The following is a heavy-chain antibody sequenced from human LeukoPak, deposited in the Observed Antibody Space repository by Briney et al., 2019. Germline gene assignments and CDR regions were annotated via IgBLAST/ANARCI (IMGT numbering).Heavy chain of an antibody. Sequence: QSGGSLRLSCAASGFTFSSYAMSWVRQAPGKGLEWVSAISGSGGSTYYADSVKGRFTISRDNSKNTLYLQMNSLRAEDTAVYYCAKVVAAIQGIDYWGQGTLVTVSS. D-gene: IGHD2-15*01. CDR1: GFTFSSYA. J-gene: IGHJ4*02. V-gene: IGHV3-23*01. CDR3: AKVVAAIQGIDY. CDR2: ISGSGGST.